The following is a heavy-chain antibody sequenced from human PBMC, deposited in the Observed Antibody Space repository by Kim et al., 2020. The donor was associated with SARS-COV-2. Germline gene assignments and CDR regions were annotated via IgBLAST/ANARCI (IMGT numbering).Heavy chain of an antibody. V-gene: IGHV3-23*01. D-gene: IGHD4-17*01. CDR1: GFTFNNYA. J-gene: IGHJ4*02. Sequence: GGSLRLSCAASGFTFNNYALSWVRQAPGMGLEWVSGIGPGGDTHYVDSVKGRFTISRDNSRNTLSLQMNSLGVEDTAGYYCAKYTVTTPPDYGGQGALVTVS. CDR3: AKYTVTTPPDY. CDR2: IGPGGDT.